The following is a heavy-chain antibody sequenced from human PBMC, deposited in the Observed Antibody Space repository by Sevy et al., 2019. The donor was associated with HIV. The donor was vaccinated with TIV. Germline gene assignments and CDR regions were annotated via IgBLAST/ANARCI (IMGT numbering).Heavy chain of an antibody. CDR2: LNPENGKT. CDR1: RYTLSDLS. CDR3: AAANGRYSYGYNDF. V-gene: IGHV1-24*01. Sequence: ASVKVSCKVSRYTLSDLSMHWVRQAPGKGLEWMGGLNPENGKTIYAQRFQGRVTMTEDTSKDIAYMELSSLRSEDTAVYYCAAANGRYSYGYNDFWGQGTLVTVSS. D-gene: IGHD5-18*01. J-gene: IGHJ4*02.